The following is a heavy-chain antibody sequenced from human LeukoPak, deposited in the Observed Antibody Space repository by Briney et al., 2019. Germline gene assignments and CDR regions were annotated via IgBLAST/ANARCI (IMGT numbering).Heavy chain of an antibody. CDR1: GFTFSGFS. Sequence: GSLRLSCAASGFTFSGFSMHWIRQAPGRGLEYVSAINGNGDKTFYTDSVRGRFTIFRDNSKNTLFLQMGSLRGEDTALYFCARIGMENFYDLWGQGTLVTVSS. CDR3: ARIGMENFYDL. D-gene: IGHD2/OR15-2a*01. CDR2: INGNGDKT. J-gene: IGHJ5*02. V-gene: IGHV3-64*02.